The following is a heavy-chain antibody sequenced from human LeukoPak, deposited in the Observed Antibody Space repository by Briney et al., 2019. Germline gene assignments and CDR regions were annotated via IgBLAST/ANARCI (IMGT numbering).Heavy chain of an antibody. CDR3: ARHNARLRGWIGEVDY. CDR2: IYYSGNT. D-gene: IGHD3-10*01. V-gene: IGHV4-59*08. CDR1: GGSINNYS. J-gene: IGHJ4*02. Sequence: SETLSLTCAVPGGSINNYSWSWIRQPPGKGLEWIAYIYYSGNTNYNPSLKSRVTISVDTSKNQFSLMLSSVTAADTAVYYCARHNARLRGWIGEVDYWGQGALVTVSS.